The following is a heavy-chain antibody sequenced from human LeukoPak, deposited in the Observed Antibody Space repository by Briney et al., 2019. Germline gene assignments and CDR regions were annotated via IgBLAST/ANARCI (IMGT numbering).Heavy chain of an antibody. CDR3: AKAVSSGPGTYYFDY. CDR1: GFTFDDYA. J-gene: IGHJ4*02. CDR2: ISWNSATI. V-gene: IGHV3-9*01. D-gene: IGHD6-19*01. Sequence: GGSLRLSCAASGFTFDDYAMHWVRQAPGKGLEWVSGISWNSATIDYADSVKGRFSMSRDNSKNYLYLQMNSLRAEDTAFYYCAKAVSSGPGTYYFDYWGQGTLVTVSS.